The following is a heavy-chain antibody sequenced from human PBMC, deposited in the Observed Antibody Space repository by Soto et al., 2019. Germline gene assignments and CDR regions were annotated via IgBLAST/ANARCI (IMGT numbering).Heavy chain of an antibody. Sequence: SETLSLTCTVSGDSMSSFTYWTWVRQPPGKGLKWIGEIYQSGSTNYNPSLKSRVTISADKSNNQFSLRLSSVTAADTAVYYCARGGTHYDILTGYYPTFNWFDPWGQGTLVTVSS. CDR1: GDSMSSFTY. D-gene: IGHD3-9*01. CDR2: IYQSGST. V-gene: IGHV4-4*02. J-gene: IGHJ5*02. CDR3: ARGGTHYDILTGYYPTFNWFDP.